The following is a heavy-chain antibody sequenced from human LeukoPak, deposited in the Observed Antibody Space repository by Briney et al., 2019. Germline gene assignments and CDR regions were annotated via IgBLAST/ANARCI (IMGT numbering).Heavy chain of an antibody. J-gene: IGHJ4*02. CDR2: IYYSGST. CDR1: GGSISSYY. V-gene: IGHV4-59*01. Sequence: PSETLSLTCTVSGGSISSYYWSWIRQPPGKGLEWIGSIYYSGSTNYNPSLKSRVTISVDTSKNQFSLKLSSVTAADTAVYYCARAPDSGWYLSYYFDYWGQGTLVTVSS. D-gene: IGHD6-19*01. CDR3: ARAPDSGWYLSYYFDY.